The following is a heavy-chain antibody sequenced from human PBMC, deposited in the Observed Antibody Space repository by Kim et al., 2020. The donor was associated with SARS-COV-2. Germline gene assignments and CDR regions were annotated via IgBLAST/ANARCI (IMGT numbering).Heavy chain of an antibody. CDR2: YT. Sequence: YTNYSPSFQGHVTISADKSISTAYLQWSSPKASDTAMYYCARQGEVAMGVWGQGTTVTVSS. D-gene: IGHD2-15*01. V-gene: IGHV5-10-1*01. J-gene: IGHJ6*02. CDR3: ARQGEVAMGV.